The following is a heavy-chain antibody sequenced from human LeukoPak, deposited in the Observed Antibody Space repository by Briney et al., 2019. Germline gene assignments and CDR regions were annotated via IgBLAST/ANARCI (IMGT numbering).Heavy chain of an antibody. CDR1: GITFSSYG. D-gene: IGHD3-22*01. CDR3: AKEDSSGYCYFDY. J-gene: IGHJ4*02. Sequence: GGSLRLSCAASGITFSSYGMHWVRQAPGKGLEWVAVISYDGSNKYYADSVKGRFTISRDNSKNTLYLQMNSLRAEDTAVYYCAKEDSSGYCYFDYWGQGTLVTVSS. CDR2: ISYDGSNK. V-gene: IGHV3-30*18.